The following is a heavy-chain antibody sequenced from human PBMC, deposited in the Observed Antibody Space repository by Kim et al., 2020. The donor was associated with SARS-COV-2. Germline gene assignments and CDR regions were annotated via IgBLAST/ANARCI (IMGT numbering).Heavy chain of an antibody. CDR2: ISGSGGST. D-gene: IGHD3-10*01. CDR3: AKDQLLWFGELGGDYFDY. V-gene: IGHV3-23*01. J-gene: IGHJ4*02. CDR1: GFTFSSYA. Sequence: GGSLRLSCAASGFTFSSYAMSWVRQAPGKGLEWVSAISGSGGSTYYADSVKGRFTISRDNSKNTLYLQMNSLRAEDTAVYYCAKDQLLWFGELGGDYFDYWGQGTLVTVSS.